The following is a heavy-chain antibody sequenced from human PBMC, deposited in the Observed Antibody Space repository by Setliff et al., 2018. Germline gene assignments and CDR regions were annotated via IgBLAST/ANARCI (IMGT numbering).Heavy chain of an antibody. V-gene: IGHV3-15*01. CDR2: IKRKIEGETT. Sequence: GGSLRLSCTASGLSFSNAWLNWVRQAPGKGLEWVGRIKRKIEGETTDYTAPVKGRFTMSRDDSKNTLYLQMNSLKTEDTAVYYCTTDEGVHYSDSRGHLEAWGQGTMVTVSS. J-gene: IGHJ4*03. CDR3: TTDEGVHYSDSRGHLEA. CDR1: GLSFSNAW. D-gene: IGHD3-22*01.